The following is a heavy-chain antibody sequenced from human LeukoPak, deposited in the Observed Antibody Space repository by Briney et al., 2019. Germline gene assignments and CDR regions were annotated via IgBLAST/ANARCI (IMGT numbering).Heavy chain of an antibody. V-gene: IGHV4-34*01. Sequence: SSETLSLTCAVYGGSFSGYYWSWIRQPPGKGLEWIGEINHSGSTNYNPSLKSRVTISVDTSKNQFSLKLSSVTAADTAVYYCAREASDMFGGVTVYPDGAFDIWGQGTMVTVSS. CDR2: INHSGST. CDR3: AREASDMFGGVTVYPDGAFDI. CDR1: GGSFSGYY. J-gene: IGHJ3*02. D-gene: IGHD3-16*02.